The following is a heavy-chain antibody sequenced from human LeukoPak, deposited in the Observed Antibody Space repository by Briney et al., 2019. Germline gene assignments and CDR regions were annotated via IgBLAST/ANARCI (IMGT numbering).Heavy chain of an antibody. CDR2: ISWNSGSI. D-gene: IGHD1-26*01. V-gene: IGHV3-9*01. J-gene: IGHJ4*02. CDR3: AKAGGSYFGGFDY. CDR1: GFTFDDYA. Sequence: PGRSLRLSCAASGFTFDDYAMDWVRQAPGKGLEWVSGISWNSGSIGYADSVKGRFTISRDNAKNSLYLQMNSLRAEDTALYYCAKAGGSYFGGFDYWGQGTLVTVSS.